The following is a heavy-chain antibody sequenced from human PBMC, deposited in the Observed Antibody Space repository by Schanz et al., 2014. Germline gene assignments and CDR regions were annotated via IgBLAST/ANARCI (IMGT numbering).Heavy chain of an antibody. CDR1: GGSISNYH. CDR2: ISYSGST. CDR3: ARHGGIPYYPMDV. V-gene: IGHV4-59*06. D-gene: IGHD3-16*01. Sequence: QVQLQESGPGLVKPSETLSLTCTVSGGSISNYHWSWIQQPPGKGLEWIGYISYSGSTSFNPSLKSRLTMSVDTSKNQFSLRLSSVTAADTAVYYCARHGGIPYYPMDVWGQGTTVTVSS. J-gene: IGHJ6*02.